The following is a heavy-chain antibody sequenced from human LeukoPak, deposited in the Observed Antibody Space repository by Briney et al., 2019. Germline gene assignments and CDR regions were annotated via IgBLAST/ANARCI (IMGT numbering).Heavy chain of an antibody. Sequence: PGGSLRLSCTTSGFTFGAYALTWVRQAPGKGLEWVSFIRSGGTTEYAASVKGRFTISRDDSKSIAYLQMNSLKTDDTAVYYCTRWAVNSNLDHWGQGTLVTVSS. CDR1: GFTFGAYA. CDR3: TRWAVNSNLDH. CDR2: IRSGGTT. V-gene: IGHV3-49*04. J-gene: IGHJ4*02. D-gene: IGHD5-18*01.